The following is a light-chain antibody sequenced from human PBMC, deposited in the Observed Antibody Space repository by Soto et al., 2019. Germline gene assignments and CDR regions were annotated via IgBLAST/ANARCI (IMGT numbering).Light chain of an antibody. CDR2: EAS. V-gene: IGLV2-14*02. CDR3: SLYTSENTYV. J-gene: IGLJ1*01. Sequence: QSALTQPASVSGSPGQSINISCTGTSSDVGSYDLVSRYQLHPGKAPKLIIYEASNRPSGVPDRFSGSKSGNTASLTISGLQAADAADYDCSLYTSENTYVFGTGTKLTVL. CDR1: SSDVGSYDL.